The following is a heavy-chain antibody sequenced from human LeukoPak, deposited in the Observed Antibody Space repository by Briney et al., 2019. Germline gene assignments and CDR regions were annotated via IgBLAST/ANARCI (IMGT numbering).Heavy chain of an antibody. Sequence: GGSLRLSCAASEFSFSSYGMHWVRQAPGSGLEWVSAIFGSGGTTYYADSVRGRFTISRDNSKNTLYLQMNSLRAEDTAVYYCAKGLNSGTYPYLDHWGQGTLVTVSS. CDR3: AKGLNSGTYPYLDH. CDR2: IFGSGGTT. V-gene: IGHV3-23*01. CDR1: EFSFSSYG. J-gene: IGHJ4*02. D-gene: IGHD1-26*01.